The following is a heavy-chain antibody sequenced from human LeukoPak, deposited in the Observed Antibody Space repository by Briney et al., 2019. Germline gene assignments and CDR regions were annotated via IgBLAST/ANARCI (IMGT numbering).Heavy chain of an antibody. Sequence: GASVKVSCKASGYTFTSYDINWVRQATGQGLEWMGWMNPNSGNTSYAQKFQGRVTMTRNTSISTAYMELSSLRSEDTAVYYCAVTMVRGVMTYWGPGTLVTVSS. V-gene: IGHV1-8*01. CDR2: MNPNSGNT. J-gene: IGHJ4*02. D-gene: IGHD3-10*01. CDR1: GYTFTSYD. CDR3: AVTMVRGVMTY.